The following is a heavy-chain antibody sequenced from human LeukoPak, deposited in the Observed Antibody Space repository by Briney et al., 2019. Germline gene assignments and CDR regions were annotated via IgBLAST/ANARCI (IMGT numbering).Heavy chain of an antibody. CDR1: GFTFSGYA. J-gene: IGHJ4*02. Sequence: GGSLRPSCAASGFTFSGYAMSWVRQAPGKGLEWVSAISGSGGSTYYADSVKGRFTISRDNSKNTLYLQMNSLRAEDTAVYYCAKLRRDGYNFGLYYFDYWGQGTLVTVSS. V-gene: IGHV3-23*01. CDR3: AKLRRDGYNFGLYYFDY. D-gene: IGHD5-24*01. CDR2: ISGSGGST.